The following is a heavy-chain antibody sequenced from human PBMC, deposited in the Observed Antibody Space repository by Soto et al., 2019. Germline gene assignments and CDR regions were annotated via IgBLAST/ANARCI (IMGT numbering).Heavy chain of an antibody. D-gene: IGHD6-13*01. Sequence: QVQLVQSGAEVKKPGASVKVSCKASGYTFTSYGISWVRQAPGQGLEWMGWISAYNGNTNYAQKLQGRVTMTTDTATSTDDKELSSLRSDDTAVYYCARLGPYSSWGYYYYGMDVWGQGTTVTVS. CDR3: ARLGPYSSWGYYYYGMDV. CDR1: GYTFTSYG. CDR2: ISAYNGNT. J-gene: IGHJ6*02. V-gene: IGHV1-18*01.